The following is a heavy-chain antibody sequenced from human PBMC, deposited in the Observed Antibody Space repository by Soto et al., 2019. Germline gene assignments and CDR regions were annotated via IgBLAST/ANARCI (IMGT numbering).Heavy chain of an antibody. D-gene: IGHD3-3*01. Sequence: GGSLRLSCAASGFTVSSNYMSWVRQAPGKGLEWVSVIYSGGSTYYADSVKGRFTISRDNSKNTLYLQMNSLRAEDTAVYYCARGITIFGVVTDHHDAFDIWGQGTMVTVSS. CDR1: GFTVSSNY. V-gene: IGHV3-66*01. J-gene: IGHJ3*02. CDR3: ARGITIFGVVTDHHDAFDI. CDR2: IYSGGST.